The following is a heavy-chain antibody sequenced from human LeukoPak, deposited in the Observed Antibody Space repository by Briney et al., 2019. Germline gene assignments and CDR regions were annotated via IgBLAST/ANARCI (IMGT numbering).Heavy chain of an antibody. Sequence: GGSLRLSCAASGFTFSSYGMHGVRQAPGKGLEWVAVISYDGSNKYYADSVKGRFTISRDNSKNTLYLQMNSLRAEDTAVYYCAKDREYQLLYYFDYWGQGTLVTVSS. CDR1: GFTFSSYG. D-gene: IGHD2-2*01. CDR3: AKDREYQLLYYFDY. V-gene: IGHV3-30*18. CDR2: ISYDGSNK. J-gene: IGHJ4*02.